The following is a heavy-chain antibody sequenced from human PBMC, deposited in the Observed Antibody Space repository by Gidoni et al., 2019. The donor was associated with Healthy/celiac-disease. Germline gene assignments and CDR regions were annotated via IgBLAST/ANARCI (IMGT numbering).Heavy chain of an antibody. J-gene: IGHJ6*02. D-gene: IGHD3-3*01. CDR3: ARDPPDFYYGMDV. CDR1: GFPFSSYS. CDR2: ISSSSSYI. V-gene: IGHV3-21*01. Sequence: EVQLVESGGGLVKPGGPLRLSCAASGFPFSSYSMSWVRLSPVKGRDWVSSISSSSSYIYYADSVKGRFTIARENAKNSLYLQMNSLRAEDTAVYYCARDPPDFYYGMDVWGQGTTVTVSS.